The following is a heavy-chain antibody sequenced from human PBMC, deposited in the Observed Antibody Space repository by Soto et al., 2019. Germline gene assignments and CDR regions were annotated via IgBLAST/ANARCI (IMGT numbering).Heavy chain of an antibody. CDR2: IHSGGST. D-gene: IGHD3-3*02. CDR3: ARSVVGLAFDY. CDR1: GLTVSYNH. J-gene: IGHJ4*02. Sequence: HPGGSLRLSCAASGLTVSYNHLNWVRQAPGKGLEWVSVIHSGGSTYYADSVKGRFTISRDNSKSTLYLQMNSLRVEDTAVYYCARSVVGLAFDYWGQGTLVTVSS. V-gene: IGHV3-53*01.